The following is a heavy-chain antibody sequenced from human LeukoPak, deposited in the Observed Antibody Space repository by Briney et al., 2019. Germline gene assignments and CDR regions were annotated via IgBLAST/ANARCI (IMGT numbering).Heavy chain of an antibody. J-gene: IGHJ4*02. CDR2: ISSSSSYI. Sequence: GGSLRLSCAASGFTFSSYSMNWVRQAPGKGLEWVSSISSSSSYIYYADSVKGRFTISRDSAKNSLYLQMNSLRAEDTAVYYCAGMAPYYDSSGYHDYWGQGTLVTVSS. CDR1: GFTFSSYS. D-gene: IGHD3-22*01. V-gene: IGHV3-21*01. CDR3: AGMAPYYDSSGYHDY.